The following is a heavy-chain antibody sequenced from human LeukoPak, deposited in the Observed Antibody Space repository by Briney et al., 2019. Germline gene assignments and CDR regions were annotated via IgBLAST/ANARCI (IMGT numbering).Heavy chain of an antibody. D-gene: IGHD6-6*01. CDR3: AKDIIKYSSSSWNFQH. J-gene: IGHJ1*01. CDR1: GSTFSSYA. V-gene: IGHV3-23*01. CDR2: ISGSGGST. Sequence: GGSLRLSCAASGSTFSSYAMSWVRQAPGKGLEWVSAISGSGGSTYYADSVKGRFTISRDNSKNSLYLQMNSLRTEDTALYYCAKDIIKYSSSSWNFQHWGQGTLVTVSS.